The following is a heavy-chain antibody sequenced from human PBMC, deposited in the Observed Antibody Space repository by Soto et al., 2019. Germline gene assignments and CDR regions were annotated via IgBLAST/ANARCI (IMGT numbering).Heavy chain of an antibody. D-gene: IGHD2-8*01. J-gene: IGHJ6*02. CDR3: ARVMGYYGMDV. CDR2: IIPILGIA. CDR1: GGTFSSYT. V-gene: IGHV1-69*02. Sequence: QVQLVQSGAEVKKPGSSVKVSCKASGGTFSSYTISWVRQAPGQGLEWMGRIIPILGIANYAQKFQGRVTITADKSTSTADMELSSLRSEDTAVYYCARVMGYYGMDVWGQGTTVTVSS.